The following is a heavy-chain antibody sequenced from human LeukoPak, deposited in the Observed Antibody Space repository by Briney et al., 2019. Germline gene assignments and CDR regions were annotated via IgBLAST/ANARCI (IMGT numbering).Heavy chain of an antibody. D-gene: IGHD4-17*01. CDR1: GFTFSSYW. CDR2: INSDGSST. J-gene: IGHJ3*02. CDR3: ASFTVTNAFDI. V-gene: IGHV3-74*01. Sequence: GGSLRLSCAASGFTFSSYWMHWVRQAPGKGLVWVSRINSDGSSTSYADSVKGRFTISRDNAKNTPYLQMNSLRAEDTAVYYCASFTVTNAFDIWGQGTMVTVSS.